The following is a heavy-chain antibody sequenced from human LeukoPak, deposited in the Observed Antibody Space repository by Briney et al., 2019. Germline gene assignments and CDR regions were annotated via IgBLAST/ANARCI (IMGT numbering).Heavy chain of an antibody. CDR3: AKEYNWTPGDYFDY. CDR1: GFTFSSYG. V-gene: IGHV3-30*18. J-gene: IGHJ4*02. Sequence: GGSLRLSCAASGFTFSSYGMHWVRQAPGKGLEWVAVISYDGSNKYYADSVKGRFTISRDNSKNTLYLQMNSLRAEDTAVYCCAKEYNWTPGDYFDYWGQGTLVTVSS. CDR2: ISYDGSNK. D-gene: IGHD1-20*01.